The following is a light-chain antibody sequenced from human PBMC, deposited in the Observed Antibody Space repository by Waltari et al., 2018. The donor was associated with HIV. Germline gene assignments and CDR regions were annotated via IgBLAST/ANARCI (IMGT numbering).Light chain of an antibody. CDR3: QAWGSTTSGV. Sequence: SYEVTQPPSVAVSPGQTPTITCSGYELGDQYTCWYQQKPGQSPLLVIYQDNKRPSGIPWRFSGSSSGHTATLTISGTLPMDEADYYCQAWGSTTSGVFGRGTRLTVL. CDR2: QDN. V-gene: IGLV3-1*01. J-gene: IGLJ3*02. CDR1: ELGDQY.